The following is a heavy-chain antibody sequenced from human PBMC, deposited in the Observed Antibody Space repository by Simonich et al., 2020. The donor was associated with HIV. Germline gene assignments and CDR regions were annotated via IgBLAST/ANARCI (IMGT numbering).Heavy chain of an antibody. J-gene: IGHJ4*02. Sequence: QVQLQQWGAGLLKPSETLSLTCAVYGVSFSDYYWSWIRQSPGQGLEWIGEINHSGSTNYNPSLKSRVTISVDTSKNQFSLKLSSVTAADTAVYYCARGRGAGSYWGQGTLVTVSS. CDR3: ARGRGAGSY. CDR1: GVSFSDYY. CDR2: INHSGST. V-gene: IGHV4-34*01. D-gene: IGHD2-15*01.